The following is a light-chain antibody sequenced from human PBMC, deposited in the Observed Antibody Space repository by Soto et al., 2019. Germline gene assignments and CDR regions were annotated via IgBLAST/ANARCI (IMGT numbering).Light chain of an antibody. CDR2: DNN. Sequence: QSVLTQPPSVSGAPGQRVTISCTGSSSNIGAGYDVHWYQQFPATAPKLLIYDNNNRPSGVPDRFSGSKSGTLASLAITGLQAEDEADYYCQSYDNSLSGHVVFGGGTKLTVL. V-gene: IGLV1-40*01. CDR1: SSNIGAGYD. J-gene: IGLJ2*01. CDR3: QSYDNSLSGHVV.